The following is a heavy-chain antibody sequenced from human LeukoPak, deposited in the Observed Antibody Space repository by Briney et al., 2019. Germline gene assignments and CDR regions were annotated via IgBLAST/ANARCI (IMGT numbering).Heavy chain of an antibody. V-gene: IGHV3-66*01. CDR3: VRDPPAVLLDTYG. CDR2: VYSGGDT. CDR1: GFSVTSNY. J-gene: IGHJ4*02. D-gene: IGHD2/OR15-2a*01. Sequence: PGGSLRLSCTASGFSVTSNYINWVRQAPGKGLEWVSLVYSGGDTYYADSVKGRFTISRDNSKNMVYLQMNRLRAEDTALYYCVRDPPAVLLDTYGWGQGTLVTVSS.